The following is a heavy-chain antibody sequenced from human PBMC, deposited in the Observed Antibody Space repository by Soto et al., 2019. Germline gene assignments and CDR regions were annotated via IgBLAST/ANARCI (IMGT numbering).Heavy chain of an antibody. CDR2: INPSGGST. Sequence: ASVKLSCTASGSTFTSYYMHWVRQAPGQGLEWMGIINPSGGSTSYAQKFQGRVTMTRDTSTSTVYMELSSLRSEDTAVYYCARDNIVATIGYNWFDPWGQGTLVTVSS. V-gene: IGHV1-46*01. J-gene: IGHJ5*02. D-gene: IGHD5-12*01. CDR3: ARDNIVATIGYNWFDP. CDR1: GSTFTSYY.